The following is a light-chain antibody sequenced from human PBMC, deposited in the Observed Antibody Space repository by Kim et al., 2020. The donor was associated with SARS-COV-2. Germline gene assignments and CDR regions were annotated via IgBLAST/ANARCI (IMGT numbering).Light chain of an antibody. CDR2: YDS. Sequence: TARIRWEGNAINAKYVHWYQQKPAQAPVLVMFYDSDRPPGIPERFSGSNSGSTATLTISRADAGDEADYYCQVWDSGTNHYVFGSGTKVTVL. CDR3: QVWDSGTNHYV. CDR1: AINAKY. V-gene: IGLV3-21*04. J-gene: IGLJ1*01.